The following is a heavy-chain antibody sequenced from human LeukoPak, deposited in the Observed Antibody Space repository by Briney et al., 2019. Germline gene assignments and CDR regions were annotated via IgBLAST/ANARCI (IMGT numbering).Heavy chain of an antibody. CDR2: IYTSGST. CDR3: ARVSGSYRWYFDY. Sequence: SETLSLTCTVSGGSISSGSYYWSWIRQPAGKGLEWIGRIYTSGSTNYNPSLKSRVTISVDTSKNQLSLKLSSVTAADTAVYYCARVSGSYRWYFDYWGQGTLVTVSS. V-gene: IGHV4-61*02. CDR1: GGSISSGSYY. D-gene: IGHD1-26*01. J-gene: IGHJ4*02.